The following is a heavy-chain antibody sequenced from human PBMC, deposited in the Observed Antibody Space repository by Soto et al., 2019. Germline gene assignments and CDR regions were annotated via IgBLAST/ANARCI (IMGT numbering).Heavy chain of an antibody. CDR3: AFTYYYDSSGYPPDY. V-gene: IGHV1-18*01. D-gene: IGHD3-22*01. J-gene: IGHJ4*02. CDR2: ISAYNGNT. Sequence: ASVKVSCTASGYTFTSYGISWVRQAPGQGLEWMGWISAYNGNTNYAQKLQGRVTMTTDTSTSTAYMELRSLRSDDTAVYYCAFTYYYDSSGYPPDYWGQGTLVTVSS. CDR1: GYTFTSYG.